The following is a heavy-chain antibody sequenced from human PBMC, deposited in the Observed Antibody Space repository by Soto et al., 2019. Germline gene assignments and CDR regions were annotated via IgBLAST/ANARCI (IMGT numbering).Heavy chain of an antibody. Sequence: SETLSLTCTVSGDSVSSATYYWSWIRQPPGKALEWIGSIYYSGSTYYNPSLKSRVTISVDTSKNQFSLKLSSVTAADTAVYYCARDSITQPGYYYGMDVWGQGTTVTVSS. CDR2: IYYSGST. CDR1: GDSVSSATYY. CDR3: ARDSITQPGYYYGMDV. J-gene: IGHJ6*02. V-gene: IGHV4-61*01. D-gene: IGHD6-13*01.